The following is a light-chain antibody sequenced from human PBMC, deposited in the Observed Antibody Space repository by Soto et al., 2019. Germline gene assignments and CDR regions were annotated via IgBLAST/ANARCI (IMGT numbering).Light chain of an antibody. V-gene: IGKV3-20*01. CDR2: GTS. CDR3: QQYAEGTPIT. CDR1: QSVPSTY. J-gene: IGKJ5*01. Sequence: VLSQSPGRLSLSPGETATLSCRASQSVPSTYFAWYQQKSGQPPRLLISGTSNRATGIPDRFSGSGSGRDFTLTISRLESDDFALYYCQQYAEGTPITFGQGTRLEIK.